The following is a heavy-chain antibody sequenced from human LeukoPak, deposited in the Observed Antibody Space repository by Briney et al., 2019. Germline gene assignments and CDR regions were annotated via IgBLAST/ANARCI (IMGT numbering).Heavy chain of an antibody. Sequence: GGSLRLSCAASGFTFSTYAMSRVRQAPGKGLDWVSGISASSDSTYYADSVKGRFTISRDNSKNTLYLQMNSLGAADTAVYYCAKDRAGYSGARGFDCWGQGTLVTVSS. CDR1: GFTFSTYA. CDR2: ISASSDST. D-gene: IGHD5-12*01. J-gene: IGHJ4*02. V-gene: IGHV3-23*01. CDR3: AKDRAGYSGARGFDC.